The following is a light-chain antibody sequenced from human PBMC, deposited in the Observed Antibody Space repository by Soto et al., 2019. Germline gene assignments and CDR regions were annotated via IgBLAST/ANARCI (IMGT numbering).Light chain of an antibody. CDR3: QQSYSTPPWT. CDR2: AAS. V-gene: IGKV1-39*01. Sequence: DIQMTQSPSSLSASVGDRVTITCRASQSIVTYLNWYLQKPGKAPKILIYAASNLQSGVPSRFSGSLSGTDFTLTISSLQPEDFATYFCQQSYSTPPWTFGQGTKVEIK. CDR1: QSIVTY. J-gene: IGKJ1*01.